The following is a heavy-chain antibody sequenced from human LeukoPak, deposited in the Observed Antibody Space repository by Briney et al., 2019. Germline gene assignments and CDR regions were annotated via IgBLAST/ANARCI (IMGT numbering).Heavy chain of an antibody. CDR1: GFIVSTNY. CDR3: AMDSSWLPLKFDY. Sequence: GGSLRLSCAASGFIVSTNYISWVRQAPGKGLEWVSVLYSGGTTYYADSVKGRFTISRDNSKNTLYLQMNNLRAEDTAVYYCAMDSSWLPLKFDYWGQGTLVTVST. D-gene: IGHD5-24*01. J-gene: IGHJ4*02. CDR2: LYSGGTT. V-gene: IGHV3-66*01.